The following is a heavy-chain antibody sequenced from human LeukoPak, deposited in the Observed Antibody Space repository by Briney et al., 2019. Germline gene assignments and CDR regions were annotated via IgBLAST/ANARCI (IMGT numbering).Heavy chain of an antibody. D-gene: IGHD6-19*01. CDR2: IWYHGSNK. Sequence: GGSLRLSCAASGFTFSSYGMHWVRQAPGKGLEWVAVIWYHGSNKYYADSVKGRFTISRDNSKNTLYLQMNSLRAEDTAAYYCARDMEAVAGTVDYWGQGTLVTVSS. CDR1: GFTFSSYG. J-gene: IGHJ4*02. CDR3: ARDMEAVAGTVDY. V-gene: IGHV3-33*01.